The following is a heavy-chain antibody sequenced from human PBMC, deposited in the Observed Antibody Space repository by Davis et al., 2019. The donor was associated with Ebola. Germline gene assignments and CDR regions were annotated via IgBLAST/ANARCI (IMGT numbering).Heavy chain of an antibody. V-gene: IGHV5-51*01. CDR3: ARQVPHDFWSGYQFDY. CDR1: GYSFTSYW. CDR2: IYPGDSDT. D-gene: IGHD3-3*01. J-gene: IGHJ4*02. Sequence: GESLKISCKGSGYSFTSYWIGWVRQMPGKGLEWMGIIYPGDSDTRYSPSFQGQVTISADKSISTAYLQWSSLKASDTAMYYCARQVPHDFWSGYQFDYWGQGTLVTVSS.